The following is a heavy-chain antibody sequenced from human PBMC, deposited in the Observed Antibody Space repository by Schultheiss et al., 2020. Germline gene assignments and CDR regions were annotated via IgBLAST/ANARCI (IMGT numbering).Heavy chain of an antibody. CDR3: ARGYCSSTSCYRGPYSNPRGEDY. CDR2: ISSSGNSV. J-gene: IGHJ4*02. D-gene: IGHD2-2*01. CDR1: GFTFSSYA. Sequence: GGSLRLSCAASGFTFSSYAMSWVRQAAGKGLEWVSYISSSGNSVWYADSMKGRFTISRDNAKNSLYLQMNSLRAEDTAAYYCARGYCSSTSCYRGPYSNPRGEDYWGQGTLVTVSS. V-gene: IGHV3-48*03.